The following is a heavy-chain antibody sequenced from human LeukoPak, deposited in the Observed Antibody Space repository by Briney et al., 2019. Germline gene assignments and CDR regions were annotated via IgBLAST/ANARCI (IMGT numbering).Heavy chain of an antibody. V-gene: IGHV3-21*01. CDR3: ATDAGHWFDP. CDR1: GFTFSAYS. J-gene: IGHJ5*02. Sequence: GGSLRLSCAASGFTFSAYSMSWVRQAPGKGLEWVSSISGSGDYIYYADSVKGRFTISRDNSKDTLFLQMNSLRAEDTAVYYCATDAGHWFDPWGQGTLVTVSS. CDR2: ISGSGDYI.